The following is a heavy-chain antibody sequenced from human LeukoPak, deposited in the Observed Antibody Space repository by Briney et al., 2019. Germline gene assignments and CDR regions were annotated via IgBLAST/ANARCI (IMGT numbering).Heavy chain of an antibody. CDR3: ARASTEYEEGFDY. D-gene: IGHD2-2*01. Sequence: ASVKVSCKASVYTFTSYGISWVRQAPGQGLEWMGWISAYNGNTNYAQKLQGRVTMTTDTSTSTAYMELRSLRSDDTVVYHCARASTEYEEGFDYWGQGTLVNVSS. V-gene: IGHV1-18*01. CDR1: VYTFTSYG. CDR2: ISAYNGNT. J-gene: IGHJ4*02.